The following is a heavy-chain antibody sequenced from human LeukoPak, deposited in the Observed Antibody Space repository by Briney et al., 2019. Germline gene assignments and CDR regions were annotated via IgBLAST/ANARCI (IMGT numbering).Heavy chain of an antibody. Sequence: PGGYLRLSCTASGFTFGDYAMSWVRQAPGKGLEWVGFIRSKAYGGTTEYAASVKGRFTISRDDSKSIAYLQMNSLKTEDTAVYYCTRDYGDLPSNYYYYGMDVWGKGTTVTVSS. V-gene: IGHV3-49*04. J-gene: IGHJ6*04. CDR1: GFTFGDYA. CDR2: IRSKAYGGTT. CDR3: TRDYGDLPSNYYYYGMDV. D-gene: IGHD4-17*01.